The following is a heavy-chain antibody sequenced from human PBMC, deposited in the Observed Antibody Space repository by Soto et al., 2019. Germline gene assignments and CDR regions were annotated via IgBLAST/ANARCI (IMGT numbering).Heavy chain of an antibody. J-gene: IGHJ6*02. V-gene: IGHV4-59*01. CDR1: GASISSYY. Sequence: SETLSLTCDVSGASISSYYWSWIRQPPGKGLEWIGYIYYSGNTNYNPSLKSRVTMSVDTSKNQFSLNLTSVTAADTAVYFCARDSYGSGNYYHPYYFYAMDVWGHGTTVTVSS. CDR3: ARDSYGSGNYYHPYYFYAMDV. CDR2: IYYSGNT. D-gene: IGHD3-10*01.